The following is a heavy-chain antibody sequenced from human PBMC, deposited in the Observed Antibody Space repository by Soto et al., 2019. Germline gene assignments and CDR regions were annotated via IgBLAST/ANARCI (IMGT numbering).Heavy chain of an antibody. Sequence: QVQLVESGGGVVQPGRSLRLSCAASGFTFSSYGMHWVRQAPGKGLEWVAVIWYDGSNKYYADSVKGRFTISRDNSKNTLYLQINSLRAEDTAVYYCARDSIAVAGRVDYWGQGTLVTVSS. J-gene: IGHJ4*02. D-gene: IGHD6-19*01. CDR3: ARDSIAVAGRVDY. V-gene: IGHV3-33*01. CDR1: GFTFSSYG. CDR2: IWYDGSNK.